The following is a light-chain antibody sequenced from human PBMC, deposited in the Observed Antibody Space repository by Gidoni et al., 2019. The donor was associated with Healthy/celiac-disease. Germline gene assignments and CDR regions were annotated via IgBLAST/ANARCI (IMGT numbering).Light chain of an antibody. Sequence: DIQMTQSPSSLSASVGDRVTITCQASQDIGNYLHWYQQKPGKAPKLLSYDAANLETGVPSRFSGSGSGTDFTFTISSLQPEDIATYYCQQYDNLPWTFGQGTKVEIK. CDR2: DAA. CDR3: QQYDNLPWT. V-gene: IGKV1-33*01. J-gene: IGKJ1*01. CDR1: QDIGNY.